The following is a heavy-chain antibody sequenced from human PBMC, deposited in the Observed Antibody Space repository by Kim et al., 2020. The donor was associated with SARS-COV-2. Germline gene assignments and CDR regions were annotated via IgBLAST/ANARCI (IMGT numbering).Heavy chain of an antibody. CDR3: ARALFSNYYGSGSSDYYYYGMDV. Sequence: ASVKVSCKASGYTFTSYYMHWVRQAPGQGLEWMGIINPSGGSTSYAQKFQGRVTMTRDTSTSTVYMELSSLRSEDTAVYYCARALFSNYYGSGSSDYYYYGMDVWGQGTTVTVSS. D-gene: IGHD3-10*01. V-gene: IGHV1-46*01. CDR2: INPSGGST. CDR1: GYTFTSYY. J-gene: IGHJ6*02.